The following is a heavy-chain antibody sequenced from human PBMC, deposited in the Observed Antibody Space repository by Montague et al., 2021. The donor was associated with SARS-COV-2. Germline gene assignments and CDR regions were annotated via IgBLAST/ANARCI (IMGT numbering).Heavy chain of an antibody. CDR2: TYYRSKWYN. J-gene: IGHJ6*02. V-gene: IGHV6-1*01. D-gene: IGHD5-12*01. Sequence: CAISGDSVSSNSAAWNWIRQSPSKGLEWLGRTYYRSKWYNDYAVYVKSRININPDTSKNQFSLQLNSVTPEDTAVYYCARQPLGYDFVYYYYGMDVWGQGTTVTVSS. CDR3: ARQPLGYDFVYYYYGMDV. CDR1: GDSVSSNSAA.